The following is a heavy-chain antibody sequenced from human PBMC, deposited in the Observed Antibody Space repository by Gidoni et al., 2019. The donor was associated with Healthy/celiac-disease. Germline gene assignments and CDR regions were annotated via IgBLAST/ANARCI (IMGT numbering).Heavy chain of an antibody. CDR3: ARWVPHYYYDSSRFDP. V-gene: IGHV4-39*01. D-gene: IGHD3-22*01. J-gene: IGHJ5*02. CDR1: GGSISSSSYY. Sequence: QLQLQESGPGLVKPSETLSLTCTVSGGSISSSSYYWGWIRQPPGKGLEWIGSIYYSGSTYYNPSLKSRVTISVDTSKNQFSLKLSSVTAADTAVYYCARWVPHYYYDSSRFDPWGQGTLVTVSS. CDR2: IYYSGST.